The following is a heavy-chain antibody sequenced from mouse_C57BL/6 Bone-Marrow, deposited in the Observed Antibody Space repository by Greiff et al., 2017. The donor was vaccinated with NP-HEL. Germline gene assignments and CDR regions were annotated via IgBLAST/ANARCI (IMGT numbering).Heavy chain of an antibody. V-gene: IGHV1-63*01. CDR2: IYPGGGYT. J-gene: IGHJ1*03. CDR1: GYTFTNYW. CDR3: ARWGDDWYFDV. Sequence: VQLKESGAELVRPGTSVKMSCKASGYTFTNYWIGWAKQRPGHGLEWIGDIYPGGGYTNYTEKFKGKATLTADKSSSTAYMQFSSLTSEDSAIYYCARWGDDWYFDVWGTGTTVTVSS. D-gene: IGHD3-3*01.